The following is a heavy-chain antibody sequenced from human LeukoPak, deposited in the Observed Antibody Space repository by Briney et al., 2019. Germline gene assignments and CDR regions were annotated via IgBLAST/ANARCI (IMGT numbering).Heavy chain of an antibody. V-gene: IGHV3-33*01. CDR2: IWYDGSNK. CDR1: GFTFSTYA. J-gene: IGHJ4*02. CDR3: ARVDGAMGSLDY. D-gene: IGHD5-18*01. Sequence: AGRSLRLSCAASGFTFSTYAMHWVRQAPGKGLEGVAVIWYDGSNKNYVDSVEGRFTISRDNAKNTLYLQMNSLRAEDTAVYYCARVDGAMGSLDYWGQGMLVTVSS.